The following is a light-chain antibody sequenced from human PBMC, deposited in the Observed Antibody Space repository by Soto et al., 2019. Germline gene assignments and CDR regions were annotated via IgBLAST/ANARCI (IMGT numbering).Light chain of an antibody. J-gene: IGKJ3*01. CDR1: QSISSW. Sequence: DIHMTQSPSTLSASVGDRVTITCRASQSISSWLAWYQQKPGKAPKLLIYKASTLKSGVPSRFSGSGSGTEFTLTISSLQPEDFATYYCQQSYNGPFTFGPGTTGDIK. CDR3: QQSYNGPFT. V-gene: IGKV1-5*03. CDR2: KAS.